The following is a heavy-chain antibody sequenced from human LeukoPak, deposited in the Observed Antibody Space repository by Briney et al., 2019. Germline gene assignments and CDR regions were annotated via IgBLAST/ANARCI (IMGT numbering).Heavy chain of an antibody. Sequence: GGSLRLSCAASGFTFSSYAMHWVRQAPGKGLEWVAVISYDGSNKYYADSVKGRFTISRDNSKNTLYLQMNSLRAEDTAVYYCARARWYFDYWGQGTLATVSS. CDR3: ARARWYFDY. V-gene: IGHV3-30-3*01. D-gene: IGHD4-23*01. CDR1: GFTFSSYA. CDR2: ISYDGSNK. J-gene: IGHJ4*02.